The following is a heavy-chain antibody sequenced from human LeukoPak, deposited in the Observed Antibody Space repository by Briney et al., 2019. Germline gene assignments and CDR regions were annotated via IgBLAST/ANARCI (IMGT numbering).Heavy chain of an antibody. CDR1: GDSVSSNNAA. V-gene: IGHV6-1*01. CDR2: TYYRSKWYN. D-gene: IGHD3-22*01. J-gene: IGHJ4*02. CDR3: SRGARGSSGYLAY. Sequence: SQTLPLTSAISGDSVSSNNAAWNWIRKSPSRGLEWLGRTYYRSKWYNDYAISVKSRIAINPDTSKNQVSLQVKSVTPEDTAVYYCSRGARGSSGYLAYWGQGTLVTVSS.